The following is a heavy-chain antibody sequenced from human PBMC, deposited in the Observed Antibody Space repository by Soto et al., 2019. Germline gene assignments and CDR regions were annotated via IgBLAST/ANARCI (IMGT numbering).Heavy chain of an antibody. CDR3: ARQYCGGDCYLAFDI. CDR1: GFTVNSNY. CDR2: IHSGSIT. V-gene: IGHV3-53*01. Sequence: ESGGGLVQPGGSLRLSCAGSGFTVNSNYMSWVRQAPGKGLEWVSVIHSGSITYYADSVKGRFTISRDHSKNALFLQMNSLRAEDTAVYYCARQYCGGDCYLAFDIWGQGTLVTVSS. J-gene: IGHJ3*02. D-gene: IGHD2-21*02.